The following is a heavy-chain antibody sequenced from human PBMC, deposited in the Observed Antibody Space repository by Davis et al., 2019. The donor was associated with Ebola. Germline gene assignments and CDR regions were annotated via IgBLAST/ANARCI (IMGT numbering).Heavy chain of an antibody. J-gene: IGHJ4*02. CDR3: AKDQYSSGWYEGVGATPDY. Sequence: GGSLRLSCAASGFTFSSYAMSWVRQAPGKGLEWVSAISGSGGSTYYADSVKGRFTISRDNSKNTLYLQMNSLRAEDTAVYYCAKDQYSSGWYEGVGATPDYWGQGTLVTVSS. CDR1: GFTFSSYA. V-gene: IGHV3-23*01. CDR2: ISGSGGST. D-gene: IGHD6-19*01.